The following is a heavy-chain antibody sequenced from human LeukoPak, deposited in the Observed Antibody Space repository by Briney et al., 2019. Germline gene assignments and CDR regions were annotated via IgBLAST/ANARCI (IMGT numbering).Heavy chain of an antibody. D-gene: IGHD3-10*01. CDR2: INHSGST. CDR1: GGSFSGYY. J-gene: IGHJ4*02. V-gene: IGHV4-34*01. CDR3: ASSGGRDFGY. Sequence: SETLSLTCAVYGGSFSGYYWSWIRQPPGKGLEWIGEINHSGSTNYNPSLKSRVTISVDTSKNQFSLKLSSVTAADTAVYYCASSGGRDFGYWGQGTLVTVSS.